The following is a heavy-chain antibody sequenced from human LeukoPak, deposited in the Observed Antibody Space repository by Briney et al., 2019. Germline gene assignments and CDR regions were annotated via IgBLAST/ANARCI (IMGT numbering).Heavy chain of an antibody. CDR1: GFTLISYW. Sequence: PGGSLRLSCASSGFTLISYWMDWVREAPGKELEWVANISQDGSEMFFVDSMNGRLTISRDNAKNSLYLHINSLRSEDTAVYYCARLGPGMNFFYFDYWGQGTLVTVSS. V-gene: IGHV3-7*01. J-gene: IGHJ4*02. D-gene: IGHD3-10*01. CDR3: ARLGPGMNFFYFDY. CDR2: ISQDGSEM.